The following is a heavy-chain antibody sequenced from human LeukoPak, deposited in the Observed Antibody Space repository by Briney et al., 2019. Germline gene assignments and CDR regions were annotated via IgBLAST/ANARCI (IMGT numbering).Heavy chain of an antibody. CDR2: INHSGST. Sequence: SETLSLTCAVYGGSFSGYYWSWIRQPPGKWLEWIGEINHSGSTNYNPSLKSRVTISVDTSKNQFSLKLNSVTAADTAVYYCARERGITMVRGHYYYYYMDVWGKGTTVTVSS. V-gene: IGHV4-34*01. CDR3: ARERGITMVRGHYYYYYMDV. CDR1: GGSFSGYY. J-gene: IGHJ6*03. D-gene: IGHD3-10*01.